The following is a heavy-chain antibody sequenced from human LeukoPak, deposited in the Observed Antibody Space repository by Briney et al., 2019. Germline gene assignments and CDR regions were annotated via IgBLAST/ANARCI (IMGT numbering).Heavy chain of an antibody. Sequence: SETLSLTCAVPGGSISSYFWNWIRQPPGKGLEWIGYIYYSGSTNYNPSLKSRVTISVDTSKNQFSLKLSSVTAADTAMYYCARHGGANAFDYWGQGILVTVSS. D-gene: IGHD4-23*01. J-gene: IGHJ4*02. CDR3: ARHGGANAFDY. CDR1: GGSISSYF. V-gene: IGHV4-59*08. CDR2: IYYSGST.